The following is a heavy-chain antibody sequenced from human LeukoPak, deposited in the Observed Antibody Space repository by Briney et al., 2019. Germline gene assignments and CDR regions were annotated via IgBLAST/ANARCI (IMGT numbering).Heavy chain of an antibody. CDR1: GDSISSYY. Sequence: SETLSLTCTVSGDSISSYYWSWIRQPPGKRLEWIGCIYYSGNTNYNPSLKSRVTTSVDTSKNQVSLKLSSVTAADTAVYCCARVASSWSFDYWGQGTLVTVSS. CDR2: IYYSGNT. D-gene: IGHD6-13*01. CDR3: ARVASSWSFDY. V-gene: IGHV4-59*01. J-gene: IGHJ4*02.